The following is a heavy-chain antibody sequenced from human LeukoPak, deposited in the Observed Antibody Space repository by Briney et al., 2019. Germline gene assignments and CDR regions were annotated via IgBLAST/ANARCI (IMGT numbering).Heavy chain of an antibody. CDR3: AREVLATDAFDI. CDR1: GGSISSGDYY. CDR2: IYYSGST. D-gene: IGHD5/OR15-5a*01. V-gene: IGHV4-30-4*01. J-gene: IGHJ3*02. Sequence: SSETLSLTCSVSGGSISSGDYYWSWIRQPPGKGLEWIGYIYYSGSTYYNPSLKSRVTISVDTSKNQFSLKLSSVTAADTAVYYCAREVLATDAFDIWGQGTMVTVSS.